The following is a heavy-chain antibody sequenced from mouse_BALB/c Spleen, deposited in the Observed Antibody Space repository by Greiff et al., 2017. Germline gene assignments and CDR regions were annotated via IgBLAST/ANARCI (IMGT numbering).Heavy chain of an antibody. CDR1: GFAFSSYD. Sequence: EVKVEESGGGLVKPGGSLKLSCAASGFAFSSYDMSWVRQTPEKRLEWVAYISSGGGSTYYPDTVKGRFTISRDNAKNTLYLQMSSLKSEDTAMYYCARHGLRRGFDYWGQGTTLTVSS. D-gene: IGHD2-4*01. CDR2: ISSGGGST. J-gene: IGHJ2*01. V-gene: IGHV5-12-1*01. CDR3: ARHGLRRGFDY.